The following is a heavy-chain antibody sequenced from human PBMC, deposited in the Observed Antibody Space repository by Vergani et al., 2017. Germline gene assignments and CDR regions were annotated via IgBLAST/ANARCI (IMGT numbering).Heavy chain of an antibody. CDR1: GGSLSGFY. J-gene: IGHJ5*02. Sequence: QVQLQQWGAGLLKPSETLSLTCAVYGGSLSGFYWSWIRQPPGKGLEWIGEINHSGGTNYNPSLKSRVTISVDTSKNQFFLKLSSVTAADTAMYYCARGTNSGWYYSWGQGTLVTVSS. CDR3: ARGTNSGWYYS. V-gene: IGHV4-34*01. D-gene: IGHD6-19*01. CDR2: INHSGGT.